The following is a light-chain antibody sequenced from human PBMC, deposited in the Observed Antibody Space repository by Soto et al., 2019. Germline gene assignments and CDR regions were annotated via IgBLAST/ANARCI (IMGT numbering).Light chain of an antibody. CDR2: GAS. Sequence: EIVMTQSPATLSVSPGERATLSCRASQSVSSNLAWYQQKPGQAPRLLIYGASTRTSGIPARFSGSGSGTEFTLTISSLQSEDFAVYYCQQYNNSPWTCGQGTKVEIK. J-gene: IGKJ1*01. CDR1: QSVSSN. V-gene: IGKV3-15*01. CDR3: QQYNNSPWT.